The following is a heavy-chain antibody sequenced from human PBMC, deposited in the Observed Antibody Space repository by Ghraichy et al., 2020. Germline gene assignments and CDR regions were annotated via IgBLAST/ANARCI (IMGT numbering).Heavy chain of an antibody. Sequence: GGSLRLSCAASGFSFESYTMNWVRQAPGKGPEWVSSISSGSSEVFTADSVRGRFYIFIDNSKNELYLQMDSLRAEDSAIYYCASAFSSGWWGQGTQVTVSS. CDR2: ISSGSSEV. CDR1: GFSFESYT. CDR3: ASAFSSGW. J-gene: IGHJ4*02. D-gene: IGHD6-19*01. V-gene: IGHV3-21*06.